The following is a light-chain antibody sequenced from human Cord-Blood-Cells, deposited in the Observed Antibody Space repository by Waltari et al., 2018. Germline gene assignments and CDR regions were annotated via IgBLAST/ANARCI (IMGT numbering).Light chain of an antibody. J-gene: IGLJ3*02. V-gene: IGLV6-57*03. CDR2: DDN. CDR1: RGSIASYS. CDR3: QSYDSSNHWV. Sequence: NFMLPQPHSVSESPGKTVTISCTPRRGSIASYSLHRYQQRPGSAPTTVIYDDNQRPSGVPERFSGAFDSSSNSASLTISGLKTEDEADYYCQSYDSSNHWVFGGGTKLTVL.